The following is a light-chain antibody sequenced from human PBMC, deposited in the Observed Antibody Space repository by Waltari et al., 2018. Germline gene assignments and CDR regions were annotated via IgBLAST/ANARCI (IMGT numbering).Light chain of an antibody. CDR2: DKD. CDR1: GSNIGNNF. V-gene: IGLV1-51*01. J-gene: IGLJ2*01. CDR3: GAWDTDLSVV. Sequence: QSVLTQPPSVSAAPGQKVTLSCSGTGSNIGNNFVSWYQQLPGTAPKLLIYDKDGRPSGIPDRFSGSKCGTSATLGITGLQTGDEADYYCGAWDTDLSVVFGGGTKLTVL.